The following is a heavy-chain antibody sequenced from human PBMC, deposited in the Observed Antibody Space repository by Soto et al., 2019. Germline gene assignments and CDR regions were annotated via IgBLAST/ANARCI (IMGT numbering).Heavy chain of an antibody. CDR2: IYPGDSDT. Sequence: GESLKISCKGSGYSFTSYWIGWVRQMPGKGLEWMGIIYPGDSDTRYSPSFQGQVTISADKSISTAYLQWSSLKASDTAMYYCARNFPYCSGGSCYGPNYYYYYGMDVWGQGTTVTSP. CDR1: GYSFTSYW. V-gene: IGHV5-51*01. CDR3: ARNFPYCSGGSCYGPNYYYYYGMDV. J-gene: IGHJ6*02. D-gene: IGHD2-15*01.